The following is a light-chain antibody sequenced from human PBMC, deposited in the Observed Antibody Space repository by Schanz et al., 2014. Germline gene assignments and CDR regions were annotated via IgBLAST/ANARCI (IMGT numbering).Light chain of an antibody. CDR3: SSYAGNYTWV. V-gene: IGLV2-11*01. Sequence: QSALTQPASVSGSPGQSITISCTGTSSDVGGYNYVSWYQHHPGKAPKLIIYNVDKRPSGVPDRFSGSKSGNTASLTISGLQAESEADYYCSSYAGNYTWVFGGGTKLTVL. CDR1: SSDVGGYNY. CDR2: NVD. J-gene: IGLJ3*02.